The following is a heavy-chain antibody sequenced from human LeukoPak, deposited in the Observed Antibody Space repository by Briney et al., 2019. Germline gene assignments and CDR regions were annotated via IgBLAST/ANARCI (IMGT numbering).Heavy chain of an antibody. CDR2: INSDGSTT. V-gene: IGHV3-74*01. CDR3: ARRSSGSPPYYFDY. CDR1: GFTFSSYS. Sequence: GGSLRLSCAASGFTFSSYSMHWVRQAPGKGLVWVSRINSDGSTTNYADYVKGRFTISRDNAKNTLYLQMNSLRAEDTAVYYCARRSSGSPPYYFDYWGQGTLVTVSS. J-gene: IGHJ4*02. D-gene: IGHD1-26*01.